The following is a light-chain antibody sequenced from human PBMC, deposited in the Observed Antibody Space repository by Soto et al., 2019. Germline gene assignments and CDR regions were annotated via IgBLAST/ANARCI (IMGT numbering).Light chain of an antibody. V-gene: IGLV2-14*03. CDR2: DVS. CDR3: SSYISSTIYV. CDR1: SSDVGGYNY. Sequence: QSALTQPASVSGSPGQSITISCTGTSSDVGGYNYVSWYQHRPGKALKLMIYDVSYRPSGVSNRFSGSKSGNTASLTISGLRAEDEADYYCSSYISSTIYVFGTGTKLTVL. J-gene: IGLJ1*01.